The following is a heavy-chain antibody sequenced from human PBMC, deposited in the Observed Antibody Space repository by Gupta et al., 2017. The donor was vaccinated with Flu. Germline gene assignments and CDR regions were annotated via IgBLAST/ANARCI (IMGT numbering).Heavy chain of an antibody. CDR3: TSITYDSSGYIFDC. CDR2: IRSKANSYAT. J-gene: IGHJ4*02. V-gene: IGHV3-73*02. Sequence: EVQLVESGGGLVQPGGSLKLSCAASGFTFSGSTMHWVRQASGKGLEWVGRIRSKANSYATAYAASVKGRFTISSDDSKNTAYLQMNSLKTEDTAVYYCTSITYDSSGYIFDCWGQGTLVTVSS. D-gene: IGHD3-22*01. CDR1: GFTFSGST.